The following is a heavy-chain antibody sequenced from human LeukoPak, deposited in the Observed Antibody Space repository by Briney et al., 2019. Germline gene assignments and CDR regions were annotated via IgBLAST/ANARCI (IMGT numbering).Heavy chain of an antibody. CDR1: GGSISSGGYS. CDR2: IYHSGST. CDR3: ARGPFKVVPAAIWRVPWPFDY. V-gene: IGHV4-30-2*01. Sequence: SQTLSLTCAVSGGSISSGGYSWSWIRQPPGKGLEWIGYIYHSGSTNYNPSLKSRVTISVDTSKNQFSLKLSSVTAADTAVYYCARGPFKVVPAAIWRVPWPFDYWGQGTLVTVSS. D-gene: IGHD2-2*01. J-gene: IGHJ4*02.